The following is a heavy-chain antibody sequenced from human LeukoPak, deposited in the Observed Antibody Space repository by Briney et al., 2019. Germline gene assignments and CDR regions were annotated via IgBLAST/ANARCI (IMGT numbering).Heavy chain of an antibody. CDR2: IYYSGST. Sequence: SETLSLTCTVSGGSISSYYWSWIRQPPGKGLEWIGYIYYSGSTNYNPSLKSRVTISVDTSKNQFSLKLSSVTAADTAVYYCARDSGSPFGEPNLGAFDIWGQGTMVTVSS. CDR3: ARDSGSPFGEPNLGAFDI. V-gene: IGHV4-59*01. J-gene: IGHJ3*02. CDR1: GGSISSYY. D-gene: IGHD3-10*01.